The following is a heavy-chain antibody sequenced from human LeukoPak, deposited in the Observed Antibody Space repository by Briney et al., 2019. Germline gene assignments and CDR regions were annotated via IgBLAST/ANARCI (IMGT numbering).Heavy chain of an antibody. Sequence: GGSLRLSCAASGFTFSSYAMSWVRQAPGKGLEWVSAISGSGGSTYYADSVKGRFTISRDNAKNSLYLQMNSLRAEDTALYYCARITIFGVVTRYYYYYMDVWGKGTTVTVSS. D-gene: IGHD3-3*01. CDR1: GFTFSSYA. CDR3: ARITIFGVVTRYYYYYMDV. CDR2: ISGSGGST. J-gene: IGHJ6*03. V-gene: IGHV3-23*01.